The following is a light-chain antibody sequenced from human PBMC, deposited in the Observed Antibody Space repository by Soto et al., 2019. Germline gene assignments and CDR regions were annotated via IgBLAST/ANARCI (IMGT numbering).Light chain of an antibody. CDR1: SSDVGGYNF. J-gene: IGLJ2*01. CDR3: SSYAGSNNVV. Sequence: QSALTQPPSASGSPGQSVTISCAGTSSDVGGYNFVSWYQQHPGKAPNLIIYEVSARPSGVPDRFSGSKSGNTASLTVSGLQAEDEADYFCSSYAGSNNVVFGGGTKLTVL. CDR2: EVS. V-gene: IGLV2-8*01.